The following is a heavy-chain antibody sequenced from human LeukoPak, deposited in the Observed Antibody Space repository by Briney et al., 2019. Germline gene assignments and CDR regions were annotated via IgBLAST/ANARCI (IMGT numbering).Heavy chain of an antibody. V-gene: IGHV3-43D*03. CDR3: AKSVGYPAAGPPYYYYYYMDV. CDR1: RFTFSDYG. Sequence: PGGSLRLSCAASRFTFSDYGMHWVRQAPGKGLEWVSLISWDGGSTYYADSVKGRFTISRDNSKNSLYLQMNSLRAEDTALYYCAKSVGYPAAGPPYYYYYYMDVWGKGTTVTVSS. J-gene: IGHJ6*03. D-gene: IGHD6-13*01. CDR2: ISWDGGST.